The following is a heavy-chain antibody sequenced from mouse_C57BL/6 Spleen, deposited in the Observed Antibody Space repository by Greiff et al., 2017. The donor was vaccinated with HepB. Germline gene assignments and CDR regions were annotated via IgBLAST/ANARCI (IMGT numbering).Heavy chain of an antibody. V-gene: IGHV2-2*01. CDR2: IWSGGST. CDR1: GFSLTSYG. CDR3: ARGYSNYPYYAMDY. D-gene: IGHD2-5*01. Sequence: QVQVVESGPGLVQPSQSLSITCTVSGFSLTSYGVHWVRQSPGKGLEWLGVIWSGGSTDYNAAFISRLSISKDNSKSQVFFKMNSLQADDTAIYYCARGYSNYPYYAMDYWGQGTSVTVSS. J-gene: IGHJ4*01.